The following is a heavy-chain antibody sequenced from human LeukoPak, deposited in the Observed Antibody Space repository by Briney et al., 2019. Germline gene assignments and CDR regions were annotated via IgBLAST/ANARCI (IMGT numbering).Heavy chain of an antibody. CDR3: ARGFRGTRRAYMDV. Sequence: GGSLRLSCTVSGFTVSSDSMSWVRQAPGKGLEWVSYISSSSSTIYYADSVTGRFTITRDNAKNSLYLQMNSLRAEDTAVYYCARGFRGTRRAYMDVWGKGTTVTVSS. CDR1: GFTVSSDS. D-gene: IGHD3-16*01. V-gene: IGHV3-48*01. CDR2: ISSSSSTI. J-gene: IGHJ6*03.